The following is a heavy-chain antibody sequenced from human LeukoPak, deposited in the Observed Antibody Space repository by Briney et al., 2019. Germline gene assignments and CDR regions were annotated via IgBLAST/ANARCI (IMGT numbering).Heavy chain of an antibody. CDR1: GGSFSGYY. CDR3: ATTSGYSHGYLTMRDWFDP. J-gene: IGHJ5*02. Sequence: PSETLSLTCAVYGGSFSGYYWSWIRQPPGKGLEWIGEINHSGSTNYNPSLKSRVTISVDTSKNQFSLKLSSVTAADTAVYYCATTSGYSHGYLTMRDWFDPWGQGTLVTVSS. D-gene: IGHD5-18*01. CDR2: INHSGST. V-gene: IGHV4-34*01.